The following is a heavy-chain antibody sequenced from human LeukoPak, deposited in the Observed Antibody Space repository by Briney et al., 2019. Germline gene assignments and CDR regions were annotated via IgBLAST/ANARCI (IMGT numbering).Heavy chain of an antibody. Sequence: EASVKVSCKASGGTFSSYAISWVRQAPGQGLEWMGGIIPIFGTANYAQKFQGRVTITADESTSTAYMELSSLRSEDTAVYYCARDFGKEYYYDSSGKENWFDPWGQGTLVTVSS. J-gene: IGHJ5*02. CDR3: ARDFGKEYYYDSSGKENWFDP. V-gene: IGHV1-69*13. CDR1: GGTFSSYA. CDR2: IIPIFGTA. D-gene: IGHD3-22*01.